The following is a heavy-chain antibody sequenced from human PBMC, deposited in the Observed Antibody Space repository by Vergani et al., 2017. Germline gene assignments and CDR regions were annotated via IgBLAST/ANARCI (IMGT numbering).Heavy chain of an antibody. V-gene: IGHV1-2*02. CDR2: INPNSGGT. CDR3: SCSRSLDYYYVMDV. D-gene: IGHD2-15*01. Sequence: QVQLVQSWAEVEKPGASVKVSCKASGYPFIGYYMHWVRQAPGQGLEWMGWINPNSGGTNYAQKFQGRVTMTRDTSISTAYMELSRLRSDDTAVYYRSCSRSLDYYYVMDVWGQGTTVTVSS. J-gene: IGHJ6*02. CDR1: GYPFIGYY.